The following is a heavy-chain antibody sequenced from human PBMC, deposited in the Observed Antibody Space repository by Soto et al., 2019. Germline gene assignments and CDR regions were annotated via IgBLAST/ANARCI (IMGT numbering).Heavy chain of an antibody. CDR2: ISAHNGNT. CDR1: GYTFTSYG. J-gene: IGHJ4*02. D-gene: IGHD3-10*01. Sequence: QVHLVQSGAEVKKPGASVKVSCKASGYTFTSYGITWVRQAPGQGLEWMGWISAHNGNTDYAQKXXXXXXXXXXXXXXXXXXXXXXXXSXXXAVYYCARGRYGDYWGQGALVTVSS. V-gene: IGHV1-18*01. CDR3: ARGRYGDY.